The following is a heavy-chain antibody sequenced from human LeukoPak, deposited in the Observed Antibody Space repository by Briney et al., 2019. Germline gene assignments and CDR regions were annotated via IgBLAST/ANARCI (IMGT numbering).Heavy chain of an antibody. CDR3: ARWAIYGDYVELNMDV. CDR2: IIPIFGTA. CDR1: GGTFSSYI. D-gene: IGHD4-17*01. V-gene: IGHV1-69*13. J-gene: IGHJ6*03. Sequence: GASVKVSCKASGGTFSSYIFGWVRQAPGQGFEWMGGIIPIFGTANYAQKFQGRVTITADESTSTAYMELSSLRSDDTAVYYCARWAIYGDYVELNMDVWGKGTTVTVSS.